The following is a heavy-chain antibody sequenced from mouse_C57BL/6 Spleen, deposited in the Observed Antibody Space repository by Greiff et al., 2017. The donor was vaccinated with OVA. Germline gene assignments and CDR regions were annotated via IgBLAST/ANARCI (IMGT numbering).Heavy chain of an antibody. CDR3: ARGGFYYGNYVAWFAD. J-gene: IGHJ3*01. CDR1: GYTFTSYW. V-gene: IGHV1-59*01. CDR2: IDPSDSYT. Sequence: VQLQQPGAELVRPGTSVKLSCKASGYTFTSYWMHWVKQRPGQGLEWIGVIDPSDSYTNYNPKFKGKATLTVDTSSSTAYMQLSSLTSEDSAVYYCARGGFYYGNYVAWFADWGKGTMVTVAA. D-gene: IGHD2-1*01.